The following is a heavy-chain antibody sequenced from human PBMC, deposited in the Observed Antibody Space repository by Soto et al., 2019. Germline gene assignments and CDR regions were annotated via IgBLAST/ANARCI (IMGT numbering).Heavy chain of an antibody. D-gene: IGHD3-22*01. J-gene: IGHJ4*02. V-gene: IGHV3-33*01. CDR3: ARDSPDSSHDY. CDR1: GFTFSSYG. Sequence: GGSLRLSCAASGFTFSSYGMHWVRQAPGKGLEWVAVIWYDGSNKYYADSVKGRFTISRDNSKNTLYLQMNSLRAEDTAVYYCARDSPDSSHDYWGQGTLVTVSS. CDR2: IWYDGSNK.